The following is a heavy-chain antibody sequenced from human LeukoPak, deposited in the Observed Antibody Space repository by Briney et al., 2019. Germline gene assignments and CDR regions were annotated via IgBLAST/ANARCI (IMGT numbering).Heavy chain of an antibody. D-gene: IGHD1-26*01. Sequence: SVKVSCKASGGTFSSYAISWVRQAPGQGLEWMGRIIPIFGTANYAQKFQGRVTITTDESTSTAYMELSSLRSEGTAVYYCARVGGATEYYFDYWGQGTLVTVSS. J-gene: IGHJ4*02. CDR3: ARVGGATEYYFDY. V-gene: IGHV1-69*05. CDR1: GGTFSSYA. CDR2: IIPIFGTA.